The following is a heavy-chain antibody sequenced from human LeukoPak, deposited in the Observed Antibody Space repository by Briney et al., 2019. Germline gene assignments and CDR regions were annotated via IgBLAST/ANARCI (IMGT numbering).Heavy chain of an antibody. Sequence: PSETLSLTCTVAGGSISSGDHYWSWIRQPPGKGLEWIGYIYYSGSTYYNPSLKSRVTISVDTSKNQFSLKLSSVTAADTAVYYCARLWFGELLPSPYYFDYWGQGTLVTVSS. V-gene: IGHV4-30-4*01. CDR3: ARLWFGELLPSPYYFDY. J-gene: IGHJ4*02. D-gene: IGHD3-10*01. CDR1: GGSISSGDHY. CDR2: IYYSGST.